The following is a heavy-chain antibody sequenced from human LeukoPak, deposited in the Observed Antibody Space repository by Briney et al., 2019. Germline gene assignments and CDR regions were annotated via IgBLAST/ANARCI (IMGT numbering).Heavy chain of an antibody. CDR3: AKAPPYGSGMSGVLSCDY. CDR1: GFTFSSYA. CDR2: ISGSGGST. J-gene: IGHJ4*02. D-gene: IGHD3-10*01. Sequence: GGSLRLSCAAPGFTFSSYAMSWVRQAPGKGLEWGSAISGSGGSTYYADPVMGRFTISRDNSKNTLYLQMNSLRAEDTAVYYCAKAPPYGSGMSGVLSCDYWGQGTLVTVSS. V-gene: IGHV3-23*01.